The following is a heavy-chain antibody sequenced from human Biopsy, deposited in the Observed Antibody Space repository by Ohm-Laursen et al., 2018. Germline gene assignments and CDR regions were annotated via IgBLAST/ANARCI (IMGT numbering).Heavy chain of an antibody. J-gene: IGHJ4*02. CDR3: ARDRREHYQFDS. D-gene: IGHD1-26*01. Sequence: RSLRLSCSASGFILKSYGMHWVRQAPGKGLEWVALIWYDGSDQYYADSVKGRFTISRDNSKNTVYLQMNSLRAEDTAVYYCARDRREHYQFDSWGQGTRVTVSS. CDR1: GFILKSYG. V-gene: IGHV3-33*01. CDR2: IWYDGSDQ.